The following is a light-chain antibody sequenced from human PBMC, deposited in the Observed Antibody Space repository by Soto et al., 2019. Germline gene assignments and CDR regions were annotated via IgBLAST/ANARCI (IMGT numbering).Light chain of an antibody. J-gene: IGKJ4*01. CDR1: QSVTNS. CDR2: DAS. V-gene: IGKV3-11*01. CDR3: QQHISWPLT. Sequence: EIVLTQSRATLSLSRGERSTLCCRASQSVTNSLAWYQQKPGQAPRLLVYDASNRATGIPTRFSGSGSGTDFTLTISNLEPEDFAVYYCQQHISWPLTFGGGTKVDIK.